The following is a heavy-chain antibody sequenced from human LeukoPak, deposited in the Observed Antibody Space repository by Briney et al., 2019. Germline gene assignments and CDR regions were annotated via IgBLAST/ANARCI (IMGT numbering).Heavy chain of an antibody. V-gene: IGHV3-21*04. J-gene: IGHJ4*02. Sequence: GGSLRLSCTASGFPFGDYAMSWVRQAPGKGLEWVSSISYTGTYIYYADSVKGRFTISRDNAQNSVYLQMNSLRAEDTAVYYCVRDRGTYRPIDYWGQGTLVTVSS. D-gene: IGHD1-26*01. CDR3: VRDRGTYRPIDY. CDR1: GFPFGDYA. CDR2: ISYTGTYI.